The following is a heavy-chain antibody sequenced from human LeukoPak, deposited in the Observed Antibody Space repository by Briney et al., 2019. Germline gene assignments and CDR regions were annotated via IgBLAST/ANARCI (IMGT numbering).Heavy chain of an antibody. CDR1: GGSISSYY. CDR3: ARGHSSSWYGIDY. CDR2: IYYSGST. J-gene: IGHJ4*02. V-gene: IGHV4-59*01. D-gene: IGHD6-13*01. Sequence: PSETLSLTCTVSGGSISSYYWSWIRQPPGKGLEWIGYIYYSGSTNYNPSLKSRVTISVDTSKNQFSLKLSSVTAADTAVYYCARGHSSSWYGIDYWGQGTLVTVSP.